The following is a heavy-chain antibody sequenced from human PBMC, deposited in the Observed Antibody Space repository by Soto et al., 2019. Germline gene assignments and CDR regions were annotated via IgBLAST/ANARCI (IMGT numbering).Heavy chain of an antibody. D-gene: IGHD3-16*01. CDR1: GCLVWNNY. CDR2: MYSDGRT. J-gene: IGHJ3*01. CDR3: ARDLYEGGLDV. V-gene: IGHV3-53*01. Sequence: VRLFIAASGCLVWNNYVTWVRQAPGMGLEWVSAMYSDGRTFYAESVKGRFIISRDKSDNTLYLQMNSLRAEDTALYYCARDLYEGGLDVWGQAQMGTVSS.